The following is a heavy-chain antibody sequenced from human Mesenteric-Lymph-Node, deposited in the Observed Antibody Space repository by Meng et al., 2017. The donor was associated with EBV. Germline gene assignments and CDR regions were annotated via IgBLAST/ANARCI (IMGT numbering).Heavy chain of an antibody. D-gene: IGHD5-12*01. J-gene: IGHJ4*02. CDR1: NASSSSSDW. V-gene: IGHV4-4*02. CDR3: ARVTWPRLAVYYFYF. CDR2: IYHSGTT. Sequence: QVQLQEPVPGPLTPVGALSLTFAVSNASSSSSDWWWWVRQSPGKGLDWIGEIYHSGTTSYNPSLKSRATLSVDKSRNEFSLKLSSVTAADTAVYYCARVTWPRLAVYYFYFWGQGTLVTVSS.